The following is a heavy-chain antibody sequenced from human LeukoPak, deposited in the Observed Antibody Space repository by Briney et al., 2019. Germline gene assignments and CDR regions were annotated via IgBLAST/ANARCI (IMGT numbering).Heavy chain of an antibody. D-gene: IGHD3-22*01. Sequence: SETLSLTCSVSGCCMSSQYWIWIRQPPGMRPEWIGYIYYSGSANNNPSLKSRVTISVDTYKNQFSLTLSSVTAADTAVYSCARAKYYYDSSAPTWFDPRGKGILVPVS. J-gene: IGHJ5*02. V-gene: IGHV4-59*11. CDR2: IYYSGSA. CDR3: ARAKYYYDSSAPTWFDP. CDR1: GCCMSSQY.